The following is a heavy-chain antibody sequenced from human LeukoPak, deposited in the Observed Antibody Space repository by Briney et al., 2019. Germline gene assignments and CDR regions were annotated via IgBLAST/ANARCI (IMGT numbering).Heavy chain of an antibody. Sequence: GGSLRLSCAASGFTFSSYGMHWVRQAPGKGLEWVAVISYDGSNKYYADSVKGRFTISRDNSKNTLYLQMNSLRAEDTAVYYCAKVISAWSPFDYWGQGTLVTVSS. J-gene: IGHJ4*02. CDR3: AKVISAWSPFDY. D-gene: IGHD6-19*01. V-gene: IGHV3-30*18. CDR1: GFTFSSYG. CDR2: ISYDGSNK.